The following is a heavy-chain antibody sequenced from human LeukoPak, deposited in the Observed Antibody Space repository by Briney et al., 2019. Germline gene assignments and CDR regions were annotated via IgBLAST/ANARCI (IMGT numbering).Heavy chain of an antibody. V-gene: IGHV3-9*03. CDR1: GFTFDDYA. CDR3: AKDTHDYFNCMDV. Sequence: PGGSLRLYCAASGFTFDDYAMHWVRQAPGTGLDWVSGISWNSGSIGYADSVKGRFTISRDNAKNSLYLQMNSLRAEDMALYYCAKDTHDYFNCMDVWGKGTTVTVSS. CDR2: ISWNSGSI. J-gene: IGHJ6*03.